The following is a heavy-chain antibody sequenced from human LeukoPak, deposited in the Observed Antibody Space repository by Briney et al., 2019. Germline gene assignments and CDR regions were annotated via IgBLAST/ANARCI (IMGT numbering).Heavy chain of an antibody. CDR1: GYSFTTFH. J-gene: IGHJ4*02. D-gene: IGHD3-3*01. V-gene: IGHV1-18*01. CDR3: ARDQNAHDFWGGYYEGHFDY. Sequence: ASVKVSCKAAGYSFTTFHINWVRQAPGQGLEWMGWISAYNGNTNYAQKLQGRVTMTTDTSTSTAYMELRSLRSDDTAVYYCARDQNAHDFWGGYYEGHFDYWGQGTLVTVSS. CDR2: ISAYNGNT.